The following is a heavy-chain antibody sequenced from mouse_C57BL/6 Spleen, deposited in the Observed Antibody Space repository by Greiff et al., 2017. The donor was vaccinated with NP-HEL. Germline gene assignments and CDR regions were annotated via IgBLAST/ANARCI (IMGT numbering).Heavy chain of an antibody. Sequence: EVKLVESGGGLVKPGGSLKLSCAASGFTFSDYGMHWVRQAPEQGLEWVAYISSGSSTIYYADTVKGRFTITRDNAKNTLFLQMTSLSSEDTAMYYCARRDYGSSSIDYRGQGTTLTVSS. J-gene: IGHJ2*01. D-gene: IGHD1-1*01. CDR1: GFTFSDYG. CDR2: ISSGSSTI. V-gene: IGHV5-17*01. CDR3: ARRDYGSSSIDY.